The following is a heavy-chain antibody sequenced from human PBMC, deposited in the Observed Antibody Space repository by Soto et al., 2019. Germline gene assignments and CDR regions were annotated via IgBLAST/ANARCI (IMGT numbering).Heavy chain of an antibody. J-gene: IGHJ6*03. V-gene: IGHV3-30*18. D-gene: IGHD3-3*01. CDR2: ISYDGSNK. Sequence: GGSLRLSCAASGFTFSSYGMHWVRQAPGKGLEWVAVISYDGSNKYYADSVKGRFTISRDNSKNTLYLQMNSLRAEDTAVYYCAKELHPLYYDFWSGDNMDVWGKGTAVTVSS. CDR1: GFTFSSYG. CDR3: AKELHPLYYDFWSGDNMDV.